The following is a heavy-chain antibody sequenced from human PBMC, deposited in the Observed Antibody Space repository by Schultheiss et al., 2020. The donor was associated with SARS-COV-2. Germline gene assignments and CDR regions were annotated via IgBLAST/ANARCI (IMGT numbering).Heavy chain of an antibody. Sequence: GGSLRLSCAASGFTFSSYAMSWVRQAPGKGLEWVSGISSSGGSTHYADFVKGRFTISRDNTYNSLFLQMNSLRAEDTAVYYCARGGPRAVAPMDVWGQGTTVTVSS. CDR2: ISSSGGST. V-gene: IGHV3-23*01. D-gene: IGHD6-19*01. CDR1: GFTFSSYA. J-gene: IGHJ6*02. CDR3: ARGGPRAVAPMDV.